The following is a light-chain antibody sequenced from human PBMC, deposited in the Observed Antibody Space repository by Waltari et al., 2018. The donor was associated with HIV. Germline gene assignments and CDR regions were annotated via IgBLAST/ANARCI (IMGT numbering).Light chain of an antibody. CDR3: STWDRSLGAWV. CDR1: NNNVGNQG. CDR2: RNN. V-gene: IGLV10-54*04. J-gene: IGLJ3*02. Sequence: QAGLTQPPSVSADLRQTATLTCTGNNNNVGNQGATWHPQHQGHPPKRRSYRNNNRPSGISERFSASRSGTTASLKVTGLQPEDEADYYCSTWDRSLGAWVFGGGTKLTVL.